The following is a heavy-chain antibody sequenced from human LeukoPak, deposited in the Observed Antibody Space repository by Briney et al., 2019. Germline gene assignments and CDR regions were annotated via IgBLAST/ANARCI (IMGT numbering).Heavy chain of an antibody. CDR2: INPNSGGT. CDR3: AREGPIVGATHLVDY. V-gene: IGHV1-2*02. CDR1: VYTFTDYY. D-gene: IGHD1-26*01. Sequence: GASVKVSCKASVYTFTDYYVHWVRQAPGQGLEWMGWINPNSGGTNYAQQFQGRVTMPRDTSISTAYMELSRLRSDDTAVYYCAREGPIVGATHLVDYWGQGTLVTVSS. J-gene: IGHJ4*02.